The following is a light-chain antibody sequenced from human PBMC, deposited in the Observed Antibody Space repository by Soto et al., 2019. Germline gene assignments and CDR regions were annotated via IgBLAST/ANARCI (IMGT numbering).Light chain of an antibody. CDR1: QTVSSGF. CDR2: GAS. Sequence: DIVLTQSPGTLSVSPGERATVSCRASQTVSSGFLAWYQQKVGQAPRLLIYGASTRATGIPDRFSGSGSGTDFTLTIDRLEPEDFAVYYCHQYYSSPTTFGGGTKVEIK. V-gene: IGKV3-20*01. CDR3: HQYYSSPTT. J-gene: IGKJ4*01.